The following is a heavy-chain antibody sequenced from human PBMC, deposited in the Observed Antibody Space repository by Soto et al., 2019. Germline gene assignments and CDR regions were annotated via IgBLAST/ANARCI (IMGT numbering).Heavy chain of an antibody. CDR3: ATLGYCSSTSCYPDY. V-gene: IGHV1-69*02. D-gene: IGHD2-2*01. J-gene: IGHJ4*02. CDR1: GGTFSSYT. Sequence: QVQLVQSGAEVKKPGSSAKVSCKASGGTFSSYTISWVRQAPGQGLEWMGRIIPILGIANYAQKFQGRVTITADKSTSTAYMELSSLRSEDTAVYYCATLGYCSSTSCYPDYWGQGTLVTVSS. CDR2: IIPILGIA.